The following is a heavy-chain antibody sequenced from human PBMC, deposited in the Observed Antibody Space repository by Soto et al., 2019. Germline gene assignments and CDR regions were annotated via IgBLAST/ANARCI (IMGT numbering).Heavy chain of an antibody. J-gene: IGHJ4*02. V-gene: IGHV1-69*13. D-gene: IGHD3-3*01. Sequence: SVKVSCKASGGTFSSYAISWVRQAPGQGLEWMGGIIPIFGTANYAQKFQGRVTITADESTSTAYMELSSLRSEDTAVYYCARGSGSYDFWSGYYSNFDYWGQGTLVTVSS. CDR1: GGTFSSYA. CDR2: IIPIFGTA. CDR3: ARGSGSYDFWSGYYSNFDY.